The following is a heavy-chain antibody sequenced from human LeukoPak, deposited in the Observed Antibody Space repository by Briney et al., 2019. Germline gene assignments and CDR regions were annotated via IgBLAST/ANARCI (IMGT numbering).Heavy chain of an antibody. CDR1: GDSITSYY. V-gene: IGHV4-4*07. D-gene: IGHD2-21*02. CDR2: IYTTGTT. J-gene: IGHJ3*02. Sequence: PSETLSLTCTVSGDSITSYYWSWIRQSAEKGLEWIGRIYTTGTTNYNPSLKGRVTVSVDTSKNQFFLKLRSVTAADTAVYYCARALDESASGLYCGGDCSPDFGIWGQGTMVTVSS. CDR3: ARALDESASGLYCGGDCSPDFGI.